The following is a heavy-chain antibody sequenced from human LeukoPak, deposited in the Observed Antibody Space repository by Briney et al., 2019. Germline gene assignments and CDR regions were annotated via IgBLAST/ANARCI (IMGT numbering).Heavy chain of an antibody. CDR3: ARLGAGDTPMGAFDY. CDR1: GGSFSGYY. V-gene: IGHV4-34*01. J-gene: IGHJ4*02. CDR2: INHSGST. D-gene: IGHD5-18*01. Sequence: SETLSLTCAVYGGSFSGYYWGWIRQPPGKGLEWIGEINHSGSTNYNPSLKSRVTISVDTSKNQLSLKLSSVTAADTAVYYCARLGAGDTPMGAFDYWGQGTLVTVSS.